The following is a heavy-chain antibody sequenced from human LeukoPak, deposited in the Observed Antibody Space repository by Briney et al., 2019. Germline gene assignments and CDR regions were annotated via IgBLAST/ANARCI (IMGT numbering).Heavy chain of an antibody. CDR3: ARGPFWSGYFDD. D-gene: IGHD3-3*01. V-gene: IGHV3-48*04. CDR1: GFTFNAFG. Sequence: GGSLRLSCAASGFTFNAFGMNWVRQAPGKGLEWVSYIGTTSGAIYYADSVKGRFTISRDNAKNSLYLQMNSLRAEDTAVYYCARGPFWSGYFDDWGQGTLVTVSS. J-gene: IGHJ4*02. CDR2: IGTTSGAI.